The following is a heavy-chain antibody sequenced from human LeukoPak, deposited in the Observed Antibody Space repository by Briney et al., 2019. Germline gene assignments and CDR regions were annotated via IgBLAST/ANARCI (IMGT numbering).Heavy chain of an antibody. V-gene: IGHV3-7*01. CDR3: AKAPTGLGWLDI. J-gene: IGHJ3*02. D-gene: IGHD1-14*01. CDR1: GFTFSDHY. CDR2: IKQDGSEK. Sequence: GGSLRLSCKASGFTFSDHYMSWIRQAPGKGLEWVANIKQDGSEKYYVDSVKGRFTISRDNAKNSLYLQMNSLRAEDTAVYYCAKAPTGLGWLDIWGQGTMVTVSS.